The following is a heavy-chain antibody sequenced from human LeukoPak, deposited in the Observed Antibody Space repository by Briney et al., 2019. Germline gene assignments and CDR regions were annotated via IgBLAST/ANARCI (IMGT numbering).Heavy chain of an antibody. CDR2: IIPILGIA. Sequence: GASVKVSCKASGGTFSSYAISWVRQAPGQGLEWMGRIIPILGIANYAQKFQGRVTITADESTSTAYMELSSLRSEDTAVYYCAGVNSGDWFDPWGQGTLVTVSS. D-gene: IGHD7-27*01. V-gene: IGHV1-69*04. CDR1: GGTFSSYA. CDR3: AGVNSGDWFDP. J-gene: IGHJ5*02.